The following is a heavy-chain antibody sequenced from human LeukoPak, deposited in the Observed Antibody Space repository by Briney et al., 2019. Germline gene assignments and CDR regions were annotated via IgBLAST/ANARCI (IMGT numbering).Heavy chain of an antibody. J-gene: IGHJ4*02. V-gene: IGHV3-11*01. D-gene: IGHD1-26*01. CDR2: ISGTGLTI. CDR3: AKCIVGATAPFDY. Sequence: GGSLRLSCAASGFTFSDYYMSWIRQTPGKGLEWVSYISGTGLTIYYADSVKGRFTISRDNAKNSLYLQMNSLRAEDTAVYYCAKCIVGATAPFDYWGQGTLVTVSS. CDR1: GFTFSDYY.